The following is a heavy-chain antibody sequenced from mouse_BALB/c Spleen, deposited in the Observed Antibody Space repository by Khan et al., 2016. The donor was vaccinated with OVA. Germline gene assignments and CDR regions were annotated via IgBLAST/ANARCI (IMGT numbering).Heavy chain of an antibody. V-gene: IGHV1S137*01. CDR2: ISTYYGDV. CDR3: ARGSDVYRCAY. D-gene: IGHD2-13*01. J-gene: IGHJ3*01. Sequence: VQLQESGTELVRPGVSVKISCKGSGYTFTDFAMHWVKQSHAKSLEWIGVISTYYGDVTYNQKFKGKVTMTVDKSSSTAYTELTRLTSEDSAIYYCARGSDVYRCAYWGQGTLVTVSA. CDR1: GYTFTDFA.